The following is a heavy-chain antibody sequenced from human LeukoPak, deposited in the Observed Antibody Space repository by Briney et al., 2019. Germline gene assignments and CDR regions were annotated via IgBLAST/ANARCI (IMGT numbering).Heavy chain of an antibody. J-gene: IGHJ6*03. Sequence: SETLSLTCTVSGGSISSYYWSWLRQPAGKGLEWIGRIYTSGSTNYNPSLKSRVTMSVDTSKNQFSLKLSSVTAADTAVYYCALRGYSYGYSRYYMDVWGKGTTVTVSS. CDR2: IYTSGST. CDR3: ALRGYSYGYSRYYMDV. V-gene: IGHV4-4*07. CDR1: GGSISSYY. D-gene: IGHD5-18*01.